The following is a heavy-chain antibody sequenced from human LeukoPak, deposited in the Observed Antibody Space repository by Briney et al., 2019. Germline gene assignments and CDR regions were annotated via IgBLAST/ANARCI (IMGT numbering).Heavy chain of an antibody. CDR3: ARCTDTAMVNALYYFDY. V-gene: IGHV3-21*01. J-gene: IGHJ4*02. D-gene: IGHD5-18*01. CDR2: ISSSSDYI. CDR1: GFAFSGYS. Sequence: GGSLRLSCAASGFAFSGYSINWVRQAPGKGLEWVSSISSSSDYIYYADSVKGRFTISRDNAKSSLYLQMNNLRAEDTAVYYCARCTDTAMVNALYYFDYWGQGTLVTVSS.